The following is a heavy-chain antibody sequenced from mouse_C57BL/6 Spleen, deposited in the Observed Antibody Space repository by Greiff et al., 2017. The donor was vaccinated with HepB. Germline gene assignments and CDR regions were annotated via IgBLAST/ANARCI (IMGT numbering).Heavy chain of an antibody. CDR1: GYTFTSYW. V-gene: IGHV1-52*01. CDR2: IDPSDSET. CDR3: ARRHFGDLGAMDY. Sequence: VQLQQSGAELVRPGSSVKLSCKASGYTFTSYWMHWVKQRPIQGLEWIGNIDPSDSETHYNQKFKDKATLTVDKSSSTAYMQLSSLTSEDSAVYYCARRHFGDLGAMDYWGQGTSVTVSS. D-gene: IGHD3-1*01. J-gene: IGHJ4*01.